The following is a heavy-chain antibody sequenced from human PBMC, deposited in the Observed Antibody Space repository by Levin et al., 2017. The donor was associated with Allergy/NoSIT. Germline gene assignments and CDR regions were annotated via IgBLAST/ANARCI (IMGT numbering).Heavy chain of an antibody. J-gene: IGHJ4*02. V-gene: IGHV3-73*01. CDR3: TRHQYYYDSSGYTLSDY. Sequence: LSLTCAASGFTFSGSAMHWVRQASGKGLEWVGRIRSKANSYATAYAASVKGRFTISRDDSKNTAYLQMNSLKTEDTAVYYCTRHQYYYDSSGYTLSDYWGQGTLVTVSS. CDR2: IRSKANSYAT. D-gene: IGHD3-22*01. CDR1: GFTFSGSA.